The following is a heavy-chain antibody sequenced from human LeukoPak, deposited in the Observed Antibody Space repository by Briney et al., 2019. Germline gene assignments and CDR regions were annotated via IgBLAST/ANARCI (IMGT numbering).Heavy chain of an antibody. V-gene: IGHV3-30-3*01. CDR2: ISYDGSNK. CDR3: ARSRIVGARFTYSDY. D-gene: IGHD1-26*01. J-gene: IGHJ4*02. Sequence: GGSLRLSCAASGFTFSSYAMHWVRQAPGKGLEWVAVISYDGSNKYYADSVKGRFTISRDNSKNTLYLQMNSLRAEDTAVYYCARSRIVGARFTYSDYWGQGTLVTVSS. CDR1: GFTFSSYA.